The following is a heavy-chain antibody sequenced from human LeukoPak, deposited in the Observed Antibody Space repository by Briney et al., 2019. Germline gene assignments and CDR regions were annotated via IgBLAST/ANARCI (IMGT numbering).Heavy chain of an antibody. Sequence: PSETLSLTCTVSGGSISSGGYYWSWIRQHPGKGLEWIGYIYYSGSTYYNPSLKSRVTISVDTSKNQFSLKLSSVTAADTSVYYCARDLRAQTVTTGFYYYYGMDVWGQGTTVTVSS. CDR2: IYYSGST. V-gene: IGHV4-31*03. J-gene: IGHJ6*02. CDR1: GGSISSGGYY. D-gene: IGHD4-17*01. CDR3: ARDLRAQTVTTGFYYYYGMDV.